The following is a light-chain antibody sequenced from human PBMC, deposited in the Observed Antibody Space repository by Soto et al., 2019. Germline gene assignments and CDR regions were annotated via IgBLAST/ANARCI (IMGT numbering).Light chain of an antibody. CDR1: QGINNH. CDR2: AAS. J-gene: IGKJ4*01. Sequence: DFQMTQSPSSLSASVGDRVTITCRASQGINNHLAWFQQKPGKVPKVLIYAASTLQSGVPSRFSGRGSGTDFTLTISSLHPEDVATYYCQNYNSAPPAGTFGGGTKVEIK. CDR3: QNYNSAPPAGT. V-gene: IGKV1-27*01.